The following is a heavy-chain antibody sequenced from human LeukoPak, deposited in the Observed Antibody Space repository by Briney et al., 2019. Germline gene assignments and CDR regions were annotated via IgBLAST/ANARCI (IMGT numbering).Heavy chain of an antibody. CDR2: IYTSGST. V-gene: IGHV4-61*02. CDR3: ARVSVVAATSYYYYYMDV. D-gene: IGHD2-15*01. J-gene: IGHJ6*03. CDR1: GGSISSGSYY. Sequence: SQTLSLTCTVSGGSISSGSYYWSWIRQPAGKGLEWIGRIYTSGSTNYNPSLKSRVTISVDTSKNQFSLKLSSVTAADTAVYYCARVSVVAATSYYYYYMDVWGKGTTVTISS.